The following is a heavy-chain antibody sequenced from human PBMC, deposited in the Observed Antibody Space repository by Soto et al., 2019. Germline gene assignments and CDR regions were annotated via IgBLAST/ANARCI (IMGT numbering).Heavy chain of an antibody. CDR1: GASITSGAYY. J-gene: IGHJ4*02. Sequence: QVQLQESGPGLMKPSETLSLTCSVSGASITSGAYYWGWIRQPPGKGLEWIGTIYYDGDTHYSPSLKSRVAISIDPSKNQLSLELTSLTAADTAVFYCARALGGYSYYFDYWGLGALVTVSS. CDR3: ARALGGYSYYFDY. CDR2: IYYDGDT. D-gene: IGHD5-18*01. V-gene: IGHV4-39*01.